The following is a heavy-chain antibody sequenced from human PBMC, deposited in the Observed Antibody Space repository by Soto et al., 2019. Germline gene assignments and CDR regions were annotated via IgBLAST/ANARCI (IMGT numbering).Heavy chain of an antibody. CDR3: ARGHIAVAGSEGDHYYYYGMDV. CDR1: GGTFSSYA. J-gene: IGHJ6*02. Sequence: QVQLVQSGAEVKKPGSSVKVSCKASGGTFSSYAISWVRQAPGQGLEWMGGFIPIFGTANYAQKSQGRVTLTAEESTSTAHMELSSRRSEDTAVYYGARGHIAVAGSEGDHYYYYGMDVWGQGTAVTVSS. CDR2: FIPIFGTA. V-gene: IGHV1-69*12. D-gene: IGHD6-13*01.